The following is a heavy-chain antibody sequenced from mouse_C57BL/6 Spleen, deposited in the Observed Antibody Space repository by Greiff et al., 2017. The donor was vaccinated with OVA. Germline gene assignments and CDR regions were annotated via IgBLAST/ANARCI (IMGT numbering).Heavy chain of an antibody. V-gene: IGHV1-62-2*01. CDR1: GYTFTEYT. J-gene: IGHJ3*01. Sequence: QVQLKESGAELVKPGASVKLSCKASGYTFTEYTIHWVKQRSGQGLEWIGWFYPGSGSIKYNEKFKDKATLTADKSSSTVYMELSRLTSEDSAVYFCARHGGPLYYGSSYPFAYWGQGTLVTVSA. CDR3: ARHGGPLYYGSSYPFAY. CDR2: FYPGSGSI. D-gene: IGHD1-1*01.